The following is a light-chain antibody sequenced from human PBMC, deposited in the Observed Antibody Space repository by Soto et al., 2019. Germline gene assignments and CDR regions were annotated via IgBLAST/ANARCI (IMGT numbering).Light chain of an antibody. Sequence: QSVLTQPPSASGTPGQRVTISCSGSSSNIESNTVTWYQQLPGTAPKLVIYSTYDRPSGVPDRFSGSTSGTSASLVIRGRQSEDEADYYCAAWDDSLNGYVFGGGTKLTVL. V-gene: IGLV1-44*01. CDR3: AAWDDSLNGYV. J-gene: IGLJ1*01. CDR2: STY. CDR1: SSNIESNT.